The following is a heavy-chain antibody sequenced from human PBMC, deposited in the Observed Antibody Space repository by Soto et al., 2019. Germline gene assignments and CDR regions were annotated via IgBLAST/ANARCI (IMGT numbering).Heavy chain of an antibody. V-gene: IGHV4-34*01. CDR3: ARSTTGNWFDP. Sequence: PSETLSLTCAVYGGSFSGYYWSWIRQPPGKGLEWIGEINHSGSTNYNPSLKSRVTISVDTSKNQFSLKLSSVTAADTAVYYCARSTTGNWFDPWGQGTLVTVSS. CDR1: GGSFSGYY. D-gene: IGHD3-9*01. CDR2: INHSGST. J-gene: IGHJ5*02.